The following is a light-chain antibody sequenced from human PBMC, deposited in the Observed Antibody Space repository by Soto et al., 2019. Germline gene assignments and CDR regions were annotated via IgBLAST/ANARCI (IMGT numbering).Light chain of an antibody. J-gene: IGKJ2*01. CDR1: ESMSTW. CDR2: GAS. Sequence: DIQMTQSPSTLSASVGDRVTITCRASESMSTWLAWYQQKPGKSPKLLIYGASNLERGVPSRFSGSGSGTEFTLTISRLQPDDFAAYYCQQYNGFSYTFGPGTKLEIK. CDR3: QQYNGFSYT. V-gene: IGKV1-5*01.